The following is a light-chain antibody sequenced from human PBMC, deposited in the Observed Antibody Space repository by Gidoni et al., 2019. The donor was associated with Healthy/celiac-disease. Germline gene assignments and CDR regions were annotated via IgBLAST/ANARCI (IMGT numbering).Light chain of an antibody. V-gene: IGKV3-20*01. CDR1: QSVSSSY. J-gene: IGKJ1*01. CDR3: QQYGSSGT. CDR2: GAS. Sequence: SLPPGERATLSGRASQSVSSSYLAWYQQKPGQAPRLLIYGASSRATGIPDRFSGSGSGTDFTLTISRLEPEDFAVYYCQQYGSSGTFGQGTKVEIK.